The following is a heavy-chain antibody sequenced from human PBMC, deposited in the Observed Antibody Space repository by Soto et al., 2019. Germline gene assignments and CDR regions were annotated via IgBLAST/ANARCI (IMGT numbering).Heavy chain of an antibody. Sequence: QVQLQESGPGLVKPSQTLSLTCTVSGGSISSGGYYWSWIRQHPGKGLEWIGYIYYSGSTYYNPSLKSRVTISVDTSKNQFSLELSSVTAADTAVFYRAGTESSGYSYWYFDVWGRGTLVTVSS. D-gene: IGHD3-22*01. CDR1: GGSISSGGYY. CDR2: IYYSGST. J-gene: IGHJ2*01. CDR3: AGTESSGYSYWYFDV. V-gene: IGHV4-31*03.